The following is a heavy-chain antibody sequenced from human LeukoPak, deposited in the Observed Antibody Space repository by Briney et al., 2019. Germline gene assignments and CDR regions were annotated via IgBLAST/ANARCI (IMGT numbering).Heavy chain of an antibody. V-gene: IGHV3-48*04. D-gene: IGHD4-17*01. CDR2: ISSSSSTI. J-gene: IGHJ4*02. CDR3: ARDRLTTVTTYFDY. Sequence: PSETLSLTCTVSGGSISSYYWSWIRQPPGKGLEWVSYISSSSSTIYYADSVKGRFTISRDNAKNSLYLQMNSLRAEDTAVYYCARDRLTTVTTYFDYWGQGTLVTVSS. CDR1: GGSISSYY.